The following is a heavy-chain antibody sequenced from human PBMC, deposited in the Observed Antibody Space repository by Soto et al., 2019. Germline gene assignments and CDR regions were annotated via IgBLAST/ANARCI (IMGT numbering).Heavy chain of an antibody. D-gene: IGHD4-17*01. CDR2: ISYDGSNK. CDR1: GLTFSSYA. Sequence: QVQLVESGGGAVQPGRSLRLSCAASGLTFSSYALHWVRQAPGKGLEWVAVISYDGSNKYYADSVKGRFIISRDNSKNTLYLQMNSLRAEDTAVYYCARAPTSVTTSYYFDYWGQGTLVTVSS. J-gene: IGHJ4*02. CDR3: ARAPTSVTTSYYFDY. V-gene: IGHV3-30-3*01.